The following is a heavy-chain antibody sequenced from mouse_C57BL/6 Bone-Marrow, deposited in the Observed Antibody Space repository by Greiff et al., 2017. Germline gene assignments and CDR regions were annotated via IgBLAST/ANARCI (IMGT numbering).Heavy chain of an antibody. D-gene: IGHD4-1*01. J-gene: IGHJ2*01. CDR2: ISAGGSCT. Sequence: EVKLMESGGGLVKPGGSLKLSCAASGFTFSSYAMSWVRQTPGKRLEWVATISAGGSCTYYPDNVKGRFTISRDNAKNNRYLQMSHLQSEDTAMYYWERNWGDDWGKGTTLTVSS. V-gene: IGHV5-4*03. CDR1: GFTFSSYA. CDR3: ERNWGDD.